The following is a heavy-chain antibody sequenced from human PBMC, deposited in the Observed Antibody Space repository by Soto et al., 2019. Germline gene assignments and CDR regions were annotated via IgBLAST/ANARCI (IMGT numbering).Heavy chain of an antibody. CDR3: ANLPAANYGMDV. Sequence: RASVNVSCKASGGTFSSYAISRVRQAPGQGLEWMGGIITIFGTANYAQKFQGRVTITADETTSTAYMELNSLRSEDTAVYYCANLPAANYGMDVWGQGTTVTVSS. J-gene: IGHJ6*02. CDR1: GGTFSSYA. V-gene: IGHV1-69*13. CDR2: IITIFGTA. D-gene: IGHD2-2*01.